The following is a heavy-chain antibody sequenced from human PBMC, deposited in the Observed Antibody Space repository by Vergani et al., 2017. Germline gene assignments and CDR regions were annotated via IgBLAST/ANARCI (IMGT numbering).Heavy chain of an antibody. CDR2: IYYSGST. CDR1: GGSITSSSYY. Sequence: QLHLQESGPGLVKPSETLSLTCTVSGGSITSSSYYWGWIRQPPGKGLEWIGSIYYSGSTYYNPSLKSRVTISVDTSKNQFSLKLSSVTAADTAVYYCARLQDADDSSGYLYYYYYGMDVWGQGTTVTVSS. V-gene: IGHV4-39*01. J-gene: IGHJ6*02. CDR3: ARLQDADDSSGYLYYYYYGMDV. D-gene: IGHD3-22*01.